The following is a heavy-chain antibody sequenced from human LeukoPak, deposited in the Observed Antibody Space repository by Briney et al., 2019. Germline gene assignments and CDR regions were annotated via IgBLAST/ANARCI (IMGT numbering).Heavy chain of an antibody. CDR3: ARDRWELSSIDY. V-gene: IGHV3-21*01. D-gene: IGHD1-26*01. Sequence: GGSLRLSCTASGFTFSSYSMNWVRQAPGKGLEWVSSISSSSSYIYYAHSVKGRFTISRNNPKNSLYVQMNSLRAEDTAVYYCARDRWELSSIDYWGQGTLVTV. CDR2: ISSSSSYI. CDR1: GFTFSSYS. J-gene: IGHJ4*02.